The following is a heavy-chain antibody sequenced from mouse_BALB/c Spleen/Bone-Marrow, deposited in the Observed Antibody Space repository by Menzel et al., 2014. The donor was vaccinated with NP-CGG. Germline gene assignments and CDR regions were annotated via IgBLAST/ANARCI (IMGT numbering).Heavy chain of an antibody. Sequence: LVESGAELVKPGASAKLSCTASGFNIKDTYMHWVKQRPEQGLEWIGRIDPANGNTKYDPKFQGKATITADTSSNTAYLQLSSLTSEDTAVYYCARYGNYCYAMDYWGQGTSVTVSS. CDR2: IDPANGNT. V-gene: IGHV14-3*02. CDR1: GFNIKDTY. CDR3: ARYGNYCYAMDY. D-gene: IGHD2-1*01. J-gene: IGHJ4*01.